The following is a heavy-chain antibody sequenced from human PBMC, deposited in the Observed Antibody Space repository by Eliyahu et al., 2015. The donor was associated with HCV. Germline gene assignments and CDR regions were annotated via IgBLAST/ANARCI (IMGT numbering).Heavy chain of an antibody. CDR3: TRQDSLDQGGGHRNFYFSGMDV. CDR1: GYIFTTYD. D-gene: IGHD2-15*01. Sequence: QVRLVQSGAEVKKPGASVKVSCXTXGYIFTTYDIXXVRQAPGQGLEXMGWMNPKTGKTGFAEKFQGRVSMTSNTSSRVAFLELTSLRSDDTAVYYCTRQDSLDQGGGHRNFYFSGMDVWGQGTTLRVSS. V-gene: IGHV1-8*01. CDR2: MNPKTGKT. J-gene: IGHJ6*02.